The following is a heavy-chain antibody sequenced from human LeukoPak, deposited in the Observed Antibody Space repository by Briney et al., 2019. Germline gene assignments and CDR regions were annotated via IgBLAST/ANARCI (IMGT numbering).Heavy chain of an antibody. V-gene: IGHV3-74*01. CDR3: VRSYRDLTGYYNHFDY. D-gene: IGHD3-9*01. Sequence: GGSLRLSCPASGFTFSYYWMHWVGKPPGKGRGWFSRINSEGTSTSFADSVKGRFTVSRDNAKNTLYLQMNSLRPEDTAVYYCVRSYRDLTGYYNHFDYWGQGNLVTVSS. J-gene: IGHJ4*02. CDR2: INSEGTST. CDR1: GFTFSYYW.